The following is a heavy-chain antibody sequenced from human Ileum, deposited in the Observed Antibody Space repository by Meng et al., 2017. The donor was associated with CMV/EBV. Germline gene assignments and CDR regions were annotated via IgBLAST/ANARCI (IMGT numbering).Heavy chain of an antibody. D-gene: IGHD6-6*01. J-gene: IGHJ4*02. CDR1: GDSVSTNNFA. Sequence: QQSAPVLVTPSQTLSPPCAISGDSVSTNNFAWNWIRQSPLRGLEWLGRTAYRSKWDYEYSVSVKSRITISPDTSKNQFSLQLRSVTPEDTAVYYCARESELLRFDHWGQGTLVTVSS. CDR3: ARESELLRFDH. CDR2: TAYRSKWDY. V-gene: IGHV6-1*01.